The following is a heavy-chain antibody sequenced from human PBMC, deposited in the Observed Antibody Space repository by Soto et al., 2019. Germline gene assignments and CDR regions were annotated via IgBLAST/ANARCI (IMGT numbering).Heavy chain of an antibody. CDR3: TRSPRGIIEY. J-gene: IGHJ4*02. CDR1: GDSISSGGYY. V-gene: IGHV4-31*03. D-gene: IGHD1-26*01. Sequence: QVQLQESGPGLVKPSQTLSLTCTVSGDSISSGGYYWTWIRQHPGKGLEWIGYINYSGSTYYNPSLKSRVTISVDTSKNQFSLKLSSVTAADTAVYYCTRSPRGIIEYWGQGTLVTVSS. CDR2: INYSGST.